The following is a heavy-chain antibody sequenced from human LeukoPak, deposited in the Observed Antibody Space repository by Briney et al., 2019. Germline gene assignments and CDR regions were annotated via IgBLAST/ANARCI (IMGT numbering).Heavy chain of an antibody. CDR2: ISYDGSNK. CDR3: AKELGAIGQYLDY. V-gene: IGHV3-30*18. J-gene: IGHJ4*02. CDR1: GFPFSSYG. Sequence: GGSLRLSCAASGFPFSSYGMHWVRQAPGKGLEWVAVISYDGSNKYYADSVKGRFTISRDNSKNTLYLQMNSLRAEDTAVYYCAKELGAIGQYLDYWGQGTLVTVSS. D-gene: IGHD1-26*01.